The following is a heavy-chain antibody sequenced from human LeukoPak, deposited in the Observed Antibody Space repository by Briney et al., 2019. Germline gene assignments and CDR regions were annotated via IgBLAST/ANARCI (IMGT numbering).Heavy chain of an antibody. D-gene: IGHD4-17*01. CDR1: GDSVTSTTYY. V-gene: IGHV4-39*01. CDR2: ISYRGSI. CDR3: TRSHGVY. Sequence: SETLSLTCTVSGDSVTSTTYYWGWIRQPPGKGLEWIGIISYRGSIYYTPSLESRVTMPVDRSKNQFSLKLTSVTAADTAVYYCTRSHGVYWGQGTVVTVSS. J-gene: IGHJ4*02.